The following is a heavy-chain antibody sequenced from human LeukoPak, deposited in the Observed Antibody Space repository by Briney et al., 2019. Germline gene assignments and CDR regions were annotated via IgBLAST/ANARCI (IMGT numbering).Heavy chain of an antibody. D-gene: IGHD1-7*01. Sequence: GGSLRLSCSASGFNFGGYAINWVRQAPGQGLEWVGFIRSKALYGTREYAASVEGRFTISRDDSNGIAYLQMNALKIEDTAVYYCARENVNYYAPDSWGQGTLVTVSS. CDR2: IRSKALYGTR. V-gene: IGHV3-49*04. CDR3: ARENVNYYAPDS. CDR1: GFNFGGYA. J-gene: IGHJ4*02.